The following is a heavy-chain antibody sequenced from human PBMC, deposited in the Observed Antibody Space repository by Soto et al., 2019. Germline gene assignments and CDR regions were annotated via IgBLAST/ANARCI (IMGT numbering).Heavy chain of an antibody. CDR2: ISSSSSYI. Sequence: GGSLRLSCAASGFTFSSYSMNWVRQAPGKGPEWVSSISSSSSYIYYADSVKGRFTISRDNAKDSLYLQMNSLRAEDTAVYYCAREGYSYGFYYYGMDVWGQGTTVTVSS. D-gene: IGHD5-18*01. V-gene: IGHV3-21*01. CDR1: GFTFSSYS. J-gene: IGHJ6*02. CDR3: AREGYSYGFYYYGMDV.